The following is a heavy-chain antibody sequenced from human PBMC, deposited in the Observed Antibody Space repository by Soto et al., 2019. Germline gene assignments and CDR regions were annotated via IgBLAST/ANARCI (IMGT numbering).Heavy chain of an antibody. J-gene: IGHJ6*02. V-gene: IGHV4-4*07. CDR1: GGSISSYY. Sequence: QVQLQESGPGLVKPSETLSLTCTVSGGSISSYYWSWIRQPAGKGLEWIGRIYTSGSTNYNPSLTSRVTMSVDTSKHQFSLKLSSVTAADTGVYYCARGQNDLWSGKGPEYYGMYVWVQGTTVTVSS. CDR3: ARGQNDLWSGKGPEYYGMYV. CDR2: IYTSGST. D-gene: IGHD3-3*01.